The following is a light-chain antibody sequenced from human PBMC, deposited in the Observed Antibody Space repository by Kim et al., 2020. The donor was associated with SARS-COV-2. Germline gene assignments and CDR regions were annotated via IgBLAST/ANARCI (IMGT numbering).Light chain of an antibody. CDR3: NSRDRSGNHLV. V-gene: IGLV3-19*01. Sequence: ALGQTVRITCQGDSLRSYYASWYLQKPRQAPILVIYGQNNRPSGIPDRFSGSNSGDTASLTITGTQAEDEGDYYCNSRDRSGNHLVFGGGTQLTVL. CDR1: SLRSYY. J-gene: IGLJ3*02. CDR2: GQN.